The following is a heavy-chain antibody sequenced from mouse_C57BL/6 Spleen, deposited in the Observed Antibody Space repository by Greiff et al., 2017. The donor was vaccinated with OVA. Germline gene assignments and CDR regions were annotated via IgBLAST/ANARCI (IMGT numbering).Heavy chain of an antibody. Sequence: DVKLQESGGGLVKPGGSLKLSCAASGFTFSDYGMHWVRQAPEKGLEWVAYISSGSSTIYYADTVKGRFTISRDNAKNTLFLQMTSLRSEDTAMYYCARITTVVAYYYAMDYWGQGTSVTVSS. D-gene: IGHD1-1*01. V-gene: IGHV5-17*01. CDR1: GFTFSDYG. CDR2: ISSGSSTI. J-gene: IGHJ4*01. CDR3: ARITTVVAYYYAMDY.